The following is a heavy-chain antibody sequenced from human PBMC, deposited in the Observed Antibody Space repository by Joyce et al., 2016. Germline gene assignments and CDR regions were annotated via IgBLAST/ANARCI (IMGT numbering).Heavy chain of an antibody. Sequence: EVQLVESGGGLIQPGGSLRLSCAASGFSGRSNYMTWVRQAPGKGPEWVSVIYSAGSTYYADSVKGRFTISRDNSKNTLSLQMNSLRAEDMAVYYCARELPTNYYDSSGYLDYWGLGTLVTVSS. CDR1: GFSGRSNY. CDR3: ARELPTNYYDSSGYLDY. V-gene: IGHV3-53*01. CDR2: IYSAGST. D-gene: IGHD3-22*01. J-gene: IGHJ4*02.